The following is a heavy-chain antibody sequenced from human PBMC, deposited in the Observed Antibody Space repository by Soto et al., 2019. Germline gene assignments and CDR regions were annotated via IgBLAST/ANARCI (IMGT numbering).Heavy chain of an antibody. CDR3: ARGRRGDQAFAD. J-gene: IGHJ4*02. CDR1: GGSFSGYY. V-gene: IGHV4-34*01. CDR2: INHSGST. D-gene: IGHD2-21*02. Sequence: QVQLQQWGAGLLKPSETLSLTCAVYGGSFSGYYWSWIRQPPGKGLEWIGEINHSGSTNYNPSLKSRVTISVDTSKNQFSLKLSSVTAADTAVYYCARGRRGDQAFADWGQGTLVTVSS.